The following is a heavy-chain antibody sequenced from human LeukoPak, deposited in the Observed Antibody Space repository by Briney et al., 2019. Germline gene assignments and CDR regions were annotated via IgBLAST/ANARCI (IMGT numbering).Heavy chain of an antibody. D-gene: IGHD3-9*01. CDR3: ARQQEVDDWGGSCFFHY. J-gene: IGHJ4*02. V-gene: IGHV4-59*08. CDR2: IDYSGST. CDR1: GGSISTYH. Sequence: SETLSLSCTVSGGSISTYHWSWIRQPPGKGLQWIGYIDYSGSTKYNPSLKSRVTISVDTSKSQFSLKLSSVTAADTAVYYCARQQEVDDWGGSCFFHYWGRGTLVTVSS.